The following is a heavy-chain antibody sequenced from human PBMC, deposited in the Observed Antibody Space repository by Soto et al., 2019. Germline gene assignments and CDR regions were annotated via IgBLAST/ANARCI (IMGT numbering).Heavy chain of an antibody. CDR3: ARVMCGDCSSYYYYSMDV. CDR2: IGTTSTYI. J-gene: IGHJ6*02. Sequence: GSLRLSCAASGFTFGTFTMSWVRQAPGKGLEWVSSIGTTSTYIYYADSVRGRFTISRDNAKNSLYLQMNSLRAEDTAVYFCARVMCGDCSSYYYYSMDVWGQGXTVTVPS. CDR1: GFTFGTFT. V-gene: IGHV3-21*01. D-gene: IGHD2-21*02.